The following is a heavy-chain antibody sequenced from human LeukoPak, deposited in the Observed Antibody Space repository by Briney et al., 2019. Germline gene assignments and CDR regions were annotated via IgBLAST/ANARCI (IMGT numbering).Heavy chain of an antibody. CDR2: IFHSGST. CDR3: ARHKYSSGWPPEGAFDI. V-gene: IGHV4-38-2*02. D-gene: IGHD6-19*01. Sequence: SETLSLTCSVSGYSISSGFYWGWIRQPPGKGLEWIGSIFHSGSTYYNSSLKSRVTISVDTSKNQFSLKLSSVTAADTAVYYCARHKYSSGWPPEGAFDIWGQGTMVTVSS. J-gene: IGHJ3*02. CDR1: GYSISSGFY.